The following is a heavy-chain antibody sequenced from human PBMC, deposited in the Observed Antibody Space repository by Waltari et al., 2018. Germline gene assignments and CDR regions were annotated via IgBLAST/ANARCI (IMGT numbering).Heavy chain of an antibody. CDR2: ISGSGDII. CDR1: GFTSRAYD. Sequence: QVQLLDSGGGLVKPGWSLSLSCAASGFTSRAYDMGWIRQAPGKGLEWIGYISGSGDIIYNADPVKGRFSISRDNGQNSVYLQMNSLRAEDTATYYCLRPPGDRRRDYWGQGTLVTVSS. V-gene: IGHV3-11*01. J-gene: IGHJ4*02. CDR3: LRPPGDRRRDY. D-gene: IGHD3-10*01.